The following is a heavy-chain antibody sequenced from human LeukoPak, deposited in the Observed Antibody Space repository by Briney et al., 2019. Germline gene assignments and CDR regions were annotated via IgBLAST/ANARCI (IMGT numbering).Heavy chain of an antibody. J-gene: IGHJ3*02. CDR2: MNPNSGNT. CDR1: GYTFTSYD. V-gene: IGHV1-8*01. Sequence: ASVKVSCKASGYTFTSYDINWVRQATGQGLEWMGWMNPNSGNTGYAQKFQGRVTMTRNTSISTAYMELSSLRSEDTAVYYCARGRRTSTAFDIWGQGTMVTVSS. D-gene: IGHD2-2*01. CDR3: ARGRRTSTAFDI.